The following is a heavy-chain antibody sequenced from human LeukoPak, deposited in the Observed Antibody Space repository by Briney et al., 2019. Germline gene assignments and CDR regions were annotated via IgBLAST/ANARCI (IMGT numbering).Heavy chain of an antibody. CDR3: AKDLDYYGSGSYDY. CDR2: ISSSSTTI. V-gene: IGHV3-48*01. J-gene: IGHJ4*02. D-gene: IGHD3-10*01. Sequence: TGGSLRLSCAASGFTFSTYSMNWVRQAPGKGLEWVSYISSSSTTIYYADSVKGRFTISRDNAKNSLCLQMNSLRAEDTALYYCAKDLDYYGSGSYDYWGQGTLVTVSS. CDR1: GFTFSTYS.